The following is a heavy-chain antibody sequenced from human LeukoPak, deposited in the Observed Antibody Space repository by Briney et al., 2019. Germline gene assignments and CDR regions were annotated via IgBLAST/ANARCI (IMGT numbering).Heavy chain of an antibody. V-gene: IGHV4-38-2*02. Sequence: KPSETLSLTCTVSGYSISSGYYWGWIRQPPGKGLEWIGSIYHSGSTYYNPSLKSRVTISVDTSKNQFSLKLSSVTAADTAVYYCARDEGGYSSGWYGLKYNWFDPWGQGTLVTVSS. CDR1: GYSISSGYY. D-gene: IGHD6-19*01. CDR3: ARDEGGYSSGWYGLKYNWFDP. CDR2: IYHSGST. J-gene: IGHJ5*02.